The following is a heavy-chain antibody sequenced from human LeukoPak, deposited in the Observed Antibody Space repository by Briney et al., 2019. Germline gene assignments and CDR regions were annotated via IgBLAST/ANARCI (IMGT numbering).Heavy chain of an antibody. Sequence: SSETLSLTCTVSGRSLDSGNFYWSWIRQPPGKGLGWIGYIYFSGNTYYNPSLKSRVTISLDMSKNQFSLKLSSVTAADTAVYYCAREIAVAGSAFDIWGQRTMVAVSS. CDR1: GRSLDSGNFY. CDR3: AREIAVAGSAFDI. V-gene: IGHV4-30-4*08. D-gene: IGHD6-19*01. CDR2: IYFSGNT. J-gene: IGHJ3*02.